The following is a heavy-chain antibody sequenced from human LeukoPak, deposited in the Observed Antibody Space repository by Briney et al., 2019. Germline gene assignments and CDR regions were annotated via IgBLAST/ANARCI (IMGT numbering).Heavy chain of an antibody. D-gene: IGHD3-9*01. V-gene: IGHV4-59*01. J-gene: IGHJ5*02. Sequence: GSTNYNPSLKSRVTISVDTSKNQFSLKLSSVTAADTSVYYCARTTLNYDILTGYYSGWFDPWGQGTLVTVSS. CDR3: ARTTLNYDILTGYYSGWFDP. CDR2: GST.